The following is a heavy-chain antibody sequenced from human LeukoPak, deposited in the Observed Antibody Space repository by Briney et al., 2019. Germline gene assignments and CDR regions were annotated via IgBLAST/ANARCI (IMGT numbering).Heavy chain of an antibody. CDR3: ARGSDIVATIWFDP. J-gene: IGHJ5*02. Sequence: PSQTLSLTCTVSGGSIGSGDYYWSWIRQHPGKGLEWIGYIYYSGSTYYNPSLKSRVTISGDTSKNQFSLKLSSVTAADTAVYYCARGSDIVATIWFDPWGQGILVTVSS. V-gene: IGHV4-31*03. CDR1: GGSIGSGDYY. D-gene: IGHD5-12*01. CDR2: IYYSGST.